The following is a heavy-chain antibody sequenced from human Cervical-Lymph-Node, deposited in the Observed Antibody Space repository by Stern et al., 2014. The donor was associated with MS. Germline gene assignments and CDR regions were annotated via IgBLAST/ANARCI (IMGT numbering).Heavy chain of an antibody. CDR1: GGSISSYY. D-gene: IGHD6-13*01. V-gene: IGHV4-59*01. Sequence: QVQLQESCPGLVKPSATLSLTCTVSGGSISSYYWSWIRQPPGKGLEWIGYIYYSGSNNYNPSLTSRVTISVDTSKNQFSPKLSSVTAADTAVYYCAREALAAGGLDYWGQGTLVTVSS. CDR2: IYYSGSN. J-gene: IGHJ4*02. CDR3: AREALAAGGLDY.